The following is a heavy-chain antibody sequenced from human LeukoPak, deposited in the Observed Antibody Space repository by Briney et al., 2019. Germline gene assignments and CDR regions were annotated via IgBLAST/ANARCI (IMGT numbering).Heavy chain of an antibody. D-gene: IGHD3-22*01. J-gene: IGHJ4*02. CDR3: ASRVRYYDSSGFFS. V-gene: IGHV4-34*01. Sequence: PSETLSLTCAVYGGSFSGYYWSWIRQPPGKGLEGIGEINHSGSTNYNPSLKSRVTISVDTSKNKFSLKLSSVTAADTAVYYCASRVRYYDSSGFFSWGQGTLVTVSS. CDR1: GGSFSGYY. CDR2: INHSGST.